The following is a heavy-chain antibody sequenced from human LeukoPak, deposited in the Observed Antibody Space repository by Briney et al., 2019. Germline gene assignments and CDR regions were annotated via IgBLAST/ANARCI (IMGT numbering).Heavy chain of an antibody. J-gene: IGHJ4*02. CDR1: GYTFTSYY. D-gene: IGHD3-16*01. Sequence: ASVKVSCKASGYTFTSYYMHWVRQAPGQGLEWMGIINPSGGSTSYAQKFQGRVTMTRDTSTSTVYMELSSLRSEDTAVYYCARGALGELWLVNYFDYWGQGTLVTVSS. V-gene: IGHV1-46*01. CDR3: ARGALGELWLVNYFDY. CDR2: INPSGGST.